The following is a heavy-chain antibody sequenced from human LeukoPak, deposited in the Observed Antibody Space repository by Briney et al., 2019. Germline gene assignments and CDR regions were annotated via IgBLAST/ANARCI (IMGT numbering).Heavy chain of an antibody. CDR2: ISSSSSYI. CDR1: GFTFMQYG. Sequence: PGGSLRLSCVGSGFTFMQYGMMWVRQAPGKGLEWVSSISSSSSYIYYADSVKGRFTISRDNAKNSLYLQMNSLRAEDTAVYYCARDEYNWNVDAFDIWGQGTVVTVSS. D-gene: IGHD1-20*01. J-gene: IGHJ3*02. V-gene: IGHV3-21*01. CDR3: ARDEYNWNVDAFDI.